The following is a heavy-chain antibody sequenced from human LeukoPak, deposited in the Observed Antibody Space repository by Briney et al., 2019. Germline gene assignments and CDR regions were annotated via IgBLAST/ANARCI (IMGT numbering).Heavy chain of an antibody. Sequence: SGTLSLTCCVPRGSITTTNYWSWVRQPPGGGLEWIGEISLAGRTRYNPSLKSRVNISIDESKNHLYLNLASVTAADTAVYYCSGESGPFCPFGHWGQGTLVAVTS. CDR3: SGESGPFCPFGH. CDR1: RGSITTTNY. D-gene: IGHD1-26*01. V-gene: IGHV4-4*02. CDR2: ISLAGRT. J-gene: IGHJ4*02.